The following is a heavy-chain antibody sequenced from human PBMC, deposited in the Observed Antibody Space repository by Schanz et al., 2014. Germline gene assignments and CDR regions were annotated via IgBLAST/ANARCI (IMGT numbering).Heavy chain of an antibody. CDR1: GFSFSNYW. Sequence: EVQLVESGGGLVQPGGSLRLSCAASGFSFSNYWMHWVRQGPGSGLVWVSHINNAGSDTTYADSVKGRFTISRDNTRNNLYLQMNSMSTEDTAVYYCARGAGGLDTWGQGTPVTVSS. J-gene: IGHJ5*02. V-gene: IGHV3-74*01. CDR3: ARGAGGLDT. D-gene: IGHD3-16*01. CDR2: INNAGSDT.